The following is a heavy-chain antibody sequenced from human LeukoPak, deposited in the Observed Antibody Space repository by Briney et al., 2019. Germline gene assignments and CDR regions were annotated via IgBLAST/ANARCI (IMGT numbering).Heavy chain of an antibody. J-gene: IGHJ5*02. V-gene: IGHV1-2*02. CDR2: INPDSGGT. D-gene: IGHD5-12*01. CDR1: GYTFTDYY. Sequence: ASVKVSRKASGYTFTDYYIHWVRQAPGQGLEWVGWINPDSGGTNYAQKFQGRVTMTRDTPISTVYMELSRLRSDDTAVFYCTREARAGNWFDPWGQGTLVTVSS. CDR3: TREARAGNWFDP.